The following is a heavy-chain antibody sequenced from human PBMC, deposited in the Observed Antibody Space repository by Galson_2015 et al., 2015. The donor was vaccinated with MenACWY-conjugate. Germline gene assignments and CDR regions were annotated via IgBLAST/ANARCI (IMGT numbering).Heavy chain of an antibody. V-gene: IGHV3-21*01. CDR1: GFTFSSFS. CDR3: ARVQGYYYYMDV. D-gene: IGHD4-11*01. J-gene: IGHJ6*03. CDR2: ISSSSIYI. Sequence: SLRLSCAASGFTFSSFSMNWVRQAPGKGLEWVSSISSSSIYIYYADSVKGRFTVSRDSAKNSLYLHMNSLRVEDTAVYYCARVQGYYYYMDVWGKGTTATVSS.